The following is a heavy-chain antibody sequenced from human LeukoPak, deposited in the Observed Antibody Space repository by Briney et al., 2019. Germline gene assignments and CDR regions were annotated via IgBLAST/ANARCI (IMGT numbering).Heavy chain of an antibody. CDR2: IIPILGIA. D-gene: IGHD2-2*01. V-gene: IGHV1-69*04. CDR1: GYTFTGYY. CDR3: ARDPLGYCSSTSCPDY. J-gene: IGHJ4*02. Sequence: GASVKVSCKASGYTFTGYYMHWVRQAPGQGLEWMGRIIPILGIANYAQKFQGRVTITADKSTSTAYMELSSLRSEDAAVYYCARDPLGYCSSTSCPDYWGQGTLVTVSS.